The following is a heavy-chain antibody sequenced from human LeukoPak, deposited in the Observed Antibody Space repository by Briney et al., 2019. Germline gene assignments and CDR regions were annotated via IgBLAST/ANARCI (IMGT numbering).Heavy chain of an antibody. CDR1: GGSISSSSYY. V-gene: IGHV4-39*07. D-gene: IGHD3-22*01. J-gene: IGHJ4*02. CDR2: IYYSGST. CDR3: ARLRTGYYDSSGHRAAVFDY. Sequence: SETLSLTCTVSGGSISSSSYYWGWIRQPPGKGLEWIGSIYYSGSTYYNPSLKSRVTISVDTSKNQFSLKLSSVTAADTAVYYCARLRTGYYDSSGHRAAVFDYWGQGTLVTVSS.